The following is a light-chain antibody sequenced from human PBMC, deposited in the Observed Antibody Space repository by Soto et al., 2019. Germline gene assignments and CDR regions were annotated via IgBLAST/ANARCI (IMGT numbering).Light chain of an antibody. CDR1: QSVPRNY. J-gene: IGKJ1*01. Sequence: EIVLTQSPGTLSLSPGERATLSCRASQSVPRNYLAWYQQKPGQAPRLLIYGASSRATGTPDRFSGSGSGTDFTLSISRLEPEDFAVYYCQQYGTSPWTFGQGTKVEIK. CDR2: GAS. CDR3: QQYGTSPWT. V-gene: IGKV3-20*01.